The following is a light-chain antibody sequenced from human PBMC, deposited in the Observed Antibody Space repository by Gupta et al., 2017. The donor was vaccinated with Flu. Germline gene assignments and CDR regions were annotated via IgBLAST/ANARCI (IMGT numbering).Light chain of an antibody. CDR2: KFS. CDR1: QSLVYSEGNTY. CDR3: MQGTHWPWT. V-gene: IGKV2-30*01. J-gene: IGKJ1*01. Sequence: DVVMTQSPLSLPVTLGQPASISCRSSQSLVYSEGNTYLNWFHQRPGQSPRRLIYKFSNRDSGVPDRFGGTGSGTDFTLKISRVEAEDVGIYYCMQGTHWPWTFGQGTKVEIK.